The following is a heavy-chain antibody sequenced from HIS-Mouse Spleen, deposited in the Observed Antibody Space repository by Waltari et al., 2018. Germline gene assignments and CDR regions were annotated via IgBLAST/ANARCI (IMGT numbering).Heavy chain of an antibody. Sequence: QVQLQESGPGLVKPSQTLSLTCTVSGGPLSSGGYYSSWLRQPPGTRLEWIGYIYYSGSTYYNPSLKSRVTISVDTSKNQFSLKLSSVTAADTAVYYCARSPYYDFWSGYSDNWFDPWGQGTLVTVSS. V-gene: IGHV4-31*03. D-gene: IGHD3-3*01. CDR2: IYYSGST. CDR3: ARSPYYDFWSGYSDNWFDP. J-gene: IGHJ5*02. CDR1: GGPLSSGGYY.